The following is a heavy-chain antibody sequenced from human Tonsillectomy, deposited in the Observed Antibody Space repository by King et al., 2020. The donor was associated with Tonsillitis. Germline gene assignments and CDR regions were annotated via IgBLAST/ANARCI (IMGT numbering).Heavy chain of an antibody. CDR3: TRSGIPAADWYFDL. Sequence: QLQESGPGLVKPSETLSLTCTVSGGSISSSYWSWVRQPPGQGLGWIGYVYYSGSTYYNPSLNSRVTISVDTSKNHFSLRLSSVTAADTAVYYCTRSGIPAADWYFDLWGRGTLVTVSS. D-gene: IGHD6-13*01. CDR2: VYYSGST. CDR1: GGSISSSY. J-gene: IGHJ2*01. V-gene: IGHV4-59*08.